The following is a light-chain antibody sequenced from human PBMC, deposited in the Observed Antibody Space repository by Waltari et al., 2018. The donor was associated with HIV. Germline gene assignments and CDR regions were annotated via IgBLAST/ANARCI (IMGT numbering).Light chain of an antibody. CDR1: QSVSSN. Sequence: EIVMTQSPATLSVSPGERVTLSCRASQSVSSNLGWYQQKPGQPPRLLIYGASTRATGIPARFSGSGSWTEFTLTISSLQSEDFAVYYCQQYNNWPLTFGGGTEVEIK. J-gene: IGKJ4*01. CDR2: GAS. CDR3: QQYNNWPLT. V-gene: IGKV3-15*01.